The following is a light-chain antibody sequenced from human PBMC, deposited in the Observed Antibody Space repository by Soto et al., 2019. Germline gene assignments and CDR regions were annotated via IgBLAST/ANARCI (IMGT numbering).Light chain of an antibody. CDR2: DVT. J-gene: IGLJ2*01. Sequence: QSALTQPRSVSGSPGQSVTISCTGTSSDVGGYNSVSWYQLPPGKAPKLVIYDVTKRPSGVPDRFSGSKSRNTASLTISGLQAEDEADYFCCSYTGSYTFLIFGGGTKLTVL. V-gene: IGLV2-11*01. CDR1: SSDVGGYNS. CDR3: CSYTGSYTFLI.